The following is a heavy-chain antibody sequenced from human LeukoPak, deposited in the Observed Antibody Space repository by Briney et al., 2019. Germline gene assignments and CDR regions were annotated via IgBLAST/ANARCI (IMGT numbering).Heavy chain of an antibody. J-gene: IGHJ4*02. V-gene: IGHV4-39*01. D-gene: IGHD3-22*01. CDR1: GGSISSSSYY. Sequence: KPSETLSLTCTVPGGSISSSSYYWGWIRQPQGKGLEWIGSIYYSGSTYYNPSLKSRVTISVDTSKNQFSLKLSSVTAADTAVYYCARHGDSSGFYFDYWGQGTLVTVSS. CDR2: IYYSGST. CDR3: ARHGDSSGFYFDY.